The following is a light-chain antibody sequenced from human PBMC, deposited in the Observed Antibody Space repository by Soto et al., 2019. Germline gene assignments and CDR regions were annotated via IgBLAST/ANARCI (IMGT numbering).Light chain of an antibody. CDR2: DAS. J-gene: IGKJ4*01. Sequence: EIVLTQSPATLSLSPGERATLSCRASQSVSSYLAWYQQKPGQAPRLLIYDASNRATGIPARFSGSGSGTDFTLTFISLEPEDFAVYYCQQRSNWLTFGGGTKVDIK. CDR1: QSVSSY. V-gene: IGKV3-11*01. CDR3: QQRSNWLT.